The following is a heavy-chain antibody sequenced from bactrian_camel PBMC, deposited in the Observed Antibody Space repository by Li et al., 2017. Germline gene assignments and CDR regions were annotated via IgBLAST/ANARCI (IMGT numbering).Heavy chain of an antibody. J-gene: IGHJ4*01. V-gene: IGHV3S40*01. D-gene: IGHD6*01. Sequence: VQLVESGGGLVQPGGSLRLSCAASGFTFSSYGMTWVRQPPGKGLEWLSVISPGGGSIFYADSAKGRFTVSRDKLKDTLYLQMNYLRPEDTAVYYCAMDYGSHGGSWCGAPANYWGQGTQVTVS. CDR2: ISPGGGSI. CDR3: AMDYGSHGGSWCGAPANY. CDR1: GFTFSSYG.